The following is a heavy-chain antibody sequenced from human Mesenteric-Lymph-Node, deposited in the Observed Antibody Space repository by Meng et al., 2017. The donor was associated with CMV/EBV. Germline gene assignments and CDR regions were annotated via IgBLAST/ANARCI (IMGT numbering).Heavy chain of an antibody. D-gene: IGHD2-2*01. Sequence: SETLSLTCAVYGESFSGYYWSWIRQSPGRGLEWIGEINHLGEINHSERTTYNPSLETRVTMSVDTSNYQFSLKLRSVTAADTAVYYCARARKRYCTDTSCYGDYFDYWGQGTLVTVSS. CDR2: INHSERT. J-gene: IGHJ4*02. CDR1: GESFSGYY. V-gene: IGHV4-34*01. CDR3: ARARKRYCTDTSCYGDYFDY.